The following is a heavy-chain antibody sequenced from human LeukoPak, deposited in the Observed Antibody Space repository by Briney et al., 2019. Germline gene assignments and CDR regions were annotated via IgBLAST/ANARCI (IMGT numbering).Heavy chain of an antibody. CDR3: ARDGWAVAGLDYYYGMDV. CDR1: GGSISSYY. J-gene: IGHJ6*02. Sequence: SETLSLTCTVSGGSISSYYWSWIRQPPGKGLEWIGYIYYSGSTNYNPSLKSRVTISVDTSKNQFSLKLSSVTAADTAVYYCARDGWAVAGLDYYYGMDVWGQGTTVTVSS. CDR2: IYYSGST. D-gene: IGHD6-19*01. V-gene: IGHV4-59*01.